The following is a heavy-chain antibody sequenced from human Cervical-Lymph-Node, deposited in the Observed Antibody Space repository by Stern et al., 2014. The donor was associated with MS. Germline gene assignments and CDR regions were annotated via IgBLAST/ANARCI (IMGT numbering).Heavy chain of an antibody. CDR3: ASSPNSGYDL. CDR1: GGSISSSKW. CDR2: IYHSGSA. Sequence: VQLVESGPGLVKPSGTLSLTCAVSGGSISSSKWWSWVRQPPGKGMDWIWKIYHSGSANSTPSLKGRVTISVYKSNNQFSLKRISVTAADTAVYYCASSPNSGYDLWGQGTLVTVSS. V-gene: IGHV4-4*02. J-gene: IGHJ4*02. D-gene: IGHD5-12*01.